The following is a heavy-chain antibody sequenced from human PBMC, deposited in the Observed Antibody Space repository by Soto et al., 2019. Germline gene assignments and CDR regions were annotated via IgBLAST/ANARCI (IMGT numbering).Heavy chain of an antibody. V-gene: IGHV3-66*01. CDR2: IYSGGTT. CDR1: GFTVSSNY. J-gene: IGHJ5*02. CDR3: ARDSGDSGVNWFDP. D-gene: IGHD4-17*01. Sequence: EVQLVESGGGLVQPGRSLRLSCAASGFTVSSNYINWDRQAPGKGLEWVSVIYSGGTTYYADSVKGRFTISRDNSKNQLYLQMNSLRAEGTAVYYCARDSGDSGVNWFDPWGQGTLVTVSS.